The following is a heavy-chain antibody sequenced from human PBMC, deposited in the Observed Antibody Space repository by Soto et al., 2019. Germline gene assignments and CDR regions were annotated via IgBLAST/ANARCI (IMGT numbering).Heavy chain of an antibody. V-gene: IGHV1-8*01. Sequence: ASVKVSCKASGYTFTSYDINWVRQATGQGLEWMGWMNPNSGNTGYAQKFQGRVTMTRNTSISTAYMELSSLRSEDTAVYYCARGSPCGGDCYSGRWFDPWGQGTLVTVSS. J-gene: IGHJ5*02. CDR2: MNPNSGNT. D-gene: IGHD2-21*02. CDR1: GYTFTSYD. CDR3: ARGSPCGGDCYSGRWFDP.